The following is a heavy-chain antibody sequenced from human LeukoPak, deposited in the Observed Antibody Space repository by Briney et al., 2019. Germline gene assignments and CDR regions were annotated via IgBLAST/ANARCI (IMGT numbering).Heavy chain of an antibody. Sequence: GGSLRLSCAASGFTFSGSAMHWVRQASGKGLEWVGRIRSKANSCATAYAASVKGRFTISRDNSKNTLYLQMNSLRAEDTAVYYCAKRGIYSTNGRYYFDYWGLGTLVTVSS. CDR2: IRSKANSCAT. D-gene: IGHD3-16*01. CDR1: GFTFSGSA. J-gene: IGHJ4*02. V-gene: IGHV3-73*01. CDR3: AKRGIYSTNGRYYFDY.